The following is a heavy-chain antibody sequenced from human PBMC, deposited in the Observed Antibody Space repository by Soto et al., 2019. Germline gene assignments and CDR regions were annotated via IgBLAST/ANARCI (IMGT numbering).Heavy chain of an antibody. CDR2: IYYSGST. CDR1: GGSISSSSYY. Sequence: SETLSLTCTVSGGSISSSSYYWGWIRQPPGKGLEWIGSIYYSGSTYYNPSLKSRVTISVDTSKNQFSLKLSSVTAADTAVYYCASPDVDIVATISYAFDIWGQGTMVTVSS. V-gene: IGHV4-39*01. CDR3: ASPDVDIVATISYAFDI. D-gene: IGHD5-12*01. J-gene: IGHJ3*02.